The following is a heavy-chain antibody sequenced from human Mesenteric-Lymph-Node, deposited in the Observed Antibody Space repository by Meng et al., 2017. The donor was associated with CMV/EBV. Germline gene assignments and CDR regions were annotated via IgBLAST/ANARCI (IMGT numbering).Heavy chain of an antibody. CDR1: GLTFSDCD. Sequence: ASGLTFSDCDLHWVRKASGKGLEWVGRIRTKGTNYATAYAASVTGRFTISRDDSKNTAFLQVNSLRTEDTAVYYCTRQSLAAAPRDYWGQGTLVTVSS. J-gene: IGHJ4*02. V-gene: IGHV3-73*01. CDR3: TRQSLAAAPRDY. D-gene: IGHD6-6*01. CDR2: IRTKGTNYAT.